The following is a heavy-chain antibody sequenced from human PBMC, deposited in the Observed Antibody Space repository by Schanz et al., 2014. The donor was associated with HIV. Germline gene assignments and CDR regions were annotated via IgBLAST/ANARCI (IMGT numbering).Heavy chain of an antibody. J-gene: IGHJ5*02. Sequence: QVQLVQSGAEMKKPGASVKVSCKASGYTFTSYGITWVRQAPGQGLEWMGWISAYNGNINYAQKFRDTVTMTTDTSTTTASMELRSLRSDDTAVYYCAREKTTLNWFDPWGQGTLVTVSS. CDR3: AREKTTLNWFDP. CDR1: GYTFTSYG. CDR2: ISAYNGNI. V-gene: IGHV1-18*01.